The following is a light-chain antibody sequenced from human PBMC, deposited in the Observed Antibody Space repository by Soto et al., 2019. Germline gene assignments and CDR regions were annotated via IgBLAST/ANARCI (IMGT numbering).Light chain of an antibody. V-gene: IGLV2-14*01. CDR1: SRDVGGYSY. J-gene: IGLJ1*01. CDR3: SSYTSSSSYV. CDR2: EVG. Sequence: QSVLTHPASVSGSPGQSITISCTGTSRDVGGYSYVSWYQQHPGKAPKLILSEVGNRPSGISNRFSASKSGDTASLTISGLQADDEAEYYCSSYTSSSSYVFGTGTKVTVL.